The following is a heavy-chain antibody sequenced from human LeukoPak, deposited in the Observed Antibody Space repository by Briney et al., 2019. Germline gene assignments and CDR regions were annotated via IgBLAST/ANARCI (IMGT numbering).Heavy chain of an antibody. CDR3: ASLSASSSSSHRVSDDFDI. CDR1: GGSISSSSYY. V-gene: IGHV4-39*01. CDR2: IYYSGTT. J-gene: IGHJ3*02. D-gene: IGHD6-6*01. Sequence: SETLSLTCTVSGGSISSSSYYWGWIRQPPGKGLEWIGSIYYSGTTYYNPSLKSRVTISVDTSKNQFSLKLTSVTAADTAVYYCASLSASSSSSHRVSDDFDIWGQGTMVTVSS.